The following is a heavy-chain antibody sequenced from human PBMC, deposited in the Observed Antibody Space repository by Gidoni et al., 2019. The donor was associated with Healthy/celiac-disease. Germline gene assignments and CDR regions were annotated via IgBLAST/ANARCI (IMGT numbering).Heavy chain of an antibody. CDR3: AREDCSGGSCYSV. D-gene: IGHD2-15*01. V-gene: IGHV4-59*01. Sequence: QVQLQESGPGLVKPSETLSLPCTVSGGSISSYYWSWIRQPPGKGLEWIGYIYYSGSTNYNPSLKSRVTISVDTSKNQFSLKLSSVTAADTAVYYCAREDCSGGSCYSVWGQGTLVTVSS. J-gene: IGHJ4*02. CDR1: GGSISSYY. CDR2: IYYSGST.